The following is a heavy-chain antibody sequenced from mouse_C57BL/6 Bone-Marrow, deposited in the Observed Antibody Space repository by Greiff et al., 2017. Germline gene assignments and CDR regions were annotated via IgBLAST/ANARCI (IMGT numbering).Heavy chain of an antibody. D-gene: IGHD2-2*01. CDR1: GYSITSGYY. Sequence: EVKLMESGPGLVKPSQSLSLTCSVTGYSITSGYYWNWIRQFPGNKLEWMGYISYDGSNNYNPSLKNRISITRDTSKNQFFLKLNSVTTEDTATYYCAGDGYASWCAYWGQGTLVTVSA. V-gene: IGHV3-6*01. CDR2: ISYDGSN. J-gene: IGHJ3*01. CDR3: AGDGYASWCAY.